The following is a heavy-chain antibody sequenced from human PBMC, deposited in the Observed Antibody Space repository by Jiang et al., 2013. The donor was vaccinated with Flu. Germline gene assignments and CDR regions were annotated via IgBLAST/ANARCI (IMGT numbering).Heavy chain of an antibody. J-gene: IGHJ4*02. CDR3: ARYYDSTGGHFDY. Sequence: SQTLSLTCAISGDSVSTNSAAWNWIRQSPSRGLEWLGRTYYRSKWCNDYAVSVKGRITISPDTSKNQFSLQLNSVTPEDTAVYYCARYYDSTGGHFDYWGQGILVTVSS. CDR1: GDSVSTNSAA. V-gene: IGHV6-1*01. D-gene: IGHD3-22*01. CDR2: TYYRSKWCN.